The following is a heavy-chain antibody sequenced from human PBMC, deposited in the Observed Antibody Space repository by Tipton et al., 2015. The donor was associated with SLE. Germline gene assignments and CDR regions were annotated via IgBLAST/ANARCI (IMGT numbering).Heavy chain of an antibody. CDR1: GDSFSSYY. D-gene: IGHD3-3*02. CDR2: VSISGNT. V-gene: IGHV4-4*07. Sequence: TLSLTCTVSGDSFSSYYWSWIRQPAGKGLEWIGRVSISGNTNYNPSLKSRVTMSLDTSKNQLSLELTSVTAADTAVYYCAREVKIISDSDAFDIWGQGTLVTVSS. J-gene: IGHJ3*02. CDR3: AREVKIISDSDAFDI.